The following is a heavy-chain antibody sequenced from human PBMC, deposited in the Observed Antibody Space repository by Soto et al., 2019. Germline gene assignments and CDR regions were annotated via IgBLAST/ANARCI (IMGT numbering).Heavy chain of an antibody. CDR3: ASGYSGYEPYYYYYMDV. CDR1: GFTFSSYW. J-gene: IGHJ6*03. D-gene: IGHD5-12*01. CDR2: INSDGSST. Sequence: EVQLVESGGGLVQPGGSLRLSCAASGFTFSSYWMHWVRQAPWKGLVWVSRINSDGSSTSYADSVKGRFTISRDNAKNTLYLQMNSLRAEDTAVYYCASGYSGYEPYYYYYMDVWGKGTTVTVSS. V-gene: IGHV3-74*01.